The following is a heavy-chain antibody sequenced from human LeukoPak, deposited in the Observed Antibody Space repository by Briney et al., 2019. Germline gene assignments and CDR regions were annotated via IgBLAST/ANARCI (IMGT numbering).Heavy chain of an antibody. V-gene: IGHV4-59*01. CDR1: GGSFSGYY. CDR3: AREGDYLGSIDY. J-gene: IGHJ4*02. CDR2: IYYSGST. D-gene: IGHD4-17*01. Sequence: SETLSLTCAVYGGSFSGYYWSWIRQPPGKGLEWIGYIYYSGSTNYNPSLKSRVTISVDTSKNQFSLKLSSVTAADTAVYYCAREGDYLGSIDYWGQGTLVTVSS.